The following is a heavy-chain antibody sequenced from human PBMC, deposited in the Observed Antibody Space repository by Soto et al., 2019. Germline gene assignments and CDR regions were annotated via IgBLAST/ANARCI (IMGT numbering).Heavy chain of an antibody. CDR3: ARAPKVSGSSQTRPDF. D-gene: IGHD6-6*01. J-gene: IGHJ4*02. CDR2: ISQSGNT. CDR1: SGSFSCYY. Sequence: SETLSLTCSIYSGSFSCYYWSWIRQPPGKGLEWIGEISQSGNTNYSPSLKSRVSISIDTSKKQFSLNLASVSAADTAVYYCARAPKVSGSSQTRPDFWGQGTLVTVSS. V-gene: IGHV4-34*01.